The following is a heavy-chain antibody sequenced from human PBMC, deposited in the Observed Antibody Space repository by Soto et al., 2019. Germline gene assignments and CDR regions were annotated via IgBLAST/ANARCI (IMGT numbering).Heavy chain of an antibody. Sequence: QEQHVQSGAEVKKPGDSVKVSCKASGYSFTGHYMHWVRRAPGQGLEWMGWVNLNTGGTDYAQEFQGRVTMTTATSIRTVYLEVTRLKFDDTAIYYCARDPSSFLGRVYGMDVWGQGTAVTVSS. CDR3: ARDPSSFLGRVYGMDV. CDR2: VNLNTGGT. CDR1: GYSFTGHY. J-gene: IGHJ6*02. V-gene: IGHV1-2*02.